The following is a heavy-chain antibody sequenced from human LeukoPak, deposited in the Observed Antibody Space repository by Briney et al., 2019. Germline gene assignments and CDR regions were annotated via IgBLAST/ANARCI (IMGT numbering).Heavy chain of an antibody. D-gene: IGHD3-10*01. V-gene: IGHV3-15*01. CDR1: GFTFSTDA. CDR2: IKSKTDGGTT. CDR3: TTAGNYGSGTNPYY. Sequence: PGGSLRLSCAASGFTFSTDAMTWVRQAPGKGLEWVGRIKSKTDGGTTDYAAPVKGRFTISRDDSKNTLYLQMNSLKTEDTAVYYCTTAGNYGSGTNPYYWGQGTLVTVSS. J-gene: IGHJ4*02.